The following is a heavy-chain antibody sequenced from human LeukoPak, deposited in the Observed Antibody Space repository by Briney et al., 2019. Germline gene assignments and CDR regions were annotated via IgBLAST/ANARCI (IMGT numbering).Heavy chain of an antibody. Sequence: GESLKISCKGSGYSFTSYWIGWVRQMPGKGLEWMGIIYPGDSDTRYSPSFQGQDTISADKSISTAYLQWSSLKASDTAMYYCARSFTVTTDAFDIWGQGTMVTVSS. CDR1: GYSFTSYW. CDR3: ARSFTVTTDAFDI. V-gene: IGHV5-51*01. CDR2: IYPGDSDT. D-gene: IGHD4-17*01. J-gene: IGHJ3*02.